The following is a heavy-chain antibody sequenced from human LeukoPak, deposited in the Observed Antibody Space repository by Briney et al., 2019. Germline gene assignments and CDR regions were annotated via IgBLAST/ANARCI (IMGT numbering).Heavy chain of an antibody. V-gene: IGHV3-7*03. CDR1: GFSFGKYW. D-gene: IGHD3/OR15-3a*01. CDR2: IKLDGSEK. J-gene: IGHJ4*02. Sequence: PGGSLRLSYAASGFSFGKYWMSWVRQAPGKGLEWVANIKLDGSEKNYVDSVKGRFTISRDNTKNSLYLQMNSLRAEDTAVFYCARDQYDTWSRRGNFDSWGQGTLVIVSS. CDR3: ARDQYDTWSRRGNFDS.